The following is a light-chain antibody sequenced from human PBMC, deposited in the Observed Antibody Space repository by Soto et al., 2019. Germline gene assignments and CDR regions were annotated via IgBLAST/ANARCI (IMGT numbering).Light chain of an antibody. CDR1: QGVSSL. Sequence: EIVLTQSPATLFLSAGERASLSCRASQGVSSLIAWFQQKPGQPPRLLIYDASNRATGIPARFSGSGSGTDFILTISSLEPEDFAVHYCHQRYMWPITFGQGTRLEIK. V-gene: IGKV3-11*01. CDR2: DAS. CDR3: HQRYMWPIT. J-gene: IGKJ5*01.